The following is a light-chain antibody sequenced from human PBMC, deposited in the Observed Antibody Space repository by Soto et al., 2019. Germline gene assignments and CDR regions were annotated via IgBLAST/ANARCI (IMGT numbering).Light chain of an antibody. V-gene: IGKV2-40*01. CDR1: QSLLDSDDGNTY. J-gene: IGKJ4*01. CDR2: TVS. CDR3: RQRIEFQRT. Sequence: DIVMTQTPLSLPVTPGEPASISCGSSQSLLDSDDGNTYLDWYLQKPGQSPQLLIYTVSYRAAGVPGSVIVSGSGTDFILKISRVEAEDVGVYYCRQRIEFQRTCGGGINVESK.